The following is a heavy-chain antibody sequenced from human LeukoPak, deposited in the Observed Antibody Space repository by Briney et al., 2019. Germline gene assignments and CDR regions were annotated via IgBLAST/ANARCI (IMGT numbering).Heavy chain of an antibody. CDR3: ARGVSGSYYYDY. J-gene: IGHJ4*02. D-gene: IGHD1-26*01. CDR2: INHSGST. Sequence: PPETLSLTCAVYGGSFSGYYWSWIRQPPGKGLEWIGEINHSGSTNYNPSLKSRVTISVDTSKNQFSLKLSSVTAADTAVYYCARGVSGSYYYDYWGQGTLVTVSS. CDR1: GGSFSGYY. V-gene: IGHV4-34*01.